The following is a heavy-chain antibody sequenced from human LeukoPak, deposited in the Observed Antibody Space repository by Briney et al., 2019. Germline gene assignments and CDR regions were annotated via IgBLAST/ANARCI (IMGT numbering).Heavy chain of an antibody. CDR2: MYYSGIT. CDR1: GGSISTSGYY. D-gene: IGHD2-8*01. V-gene: IGHV4-39*01. Sequence: SETLSLTCSVSGGSISTSGYYWGWLRQPPGKGLEWIASMYYSGITYYNPSLKSRVTTSVDMSKNQFSLKLTSVTAADTAVYYCARHWKYCNIGDCHDNWFDPWGRGTLVTVSS. CDR3: ARHWKYCNIGDCHDNWFDP. J-gene: IGHJ5*02.